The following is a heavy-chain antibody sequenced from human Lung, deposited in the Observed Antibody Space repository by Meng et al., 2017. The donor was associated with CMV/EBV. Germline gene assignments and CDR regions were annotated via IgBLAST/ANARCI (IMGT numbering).Heavy chain of an antibody. J-gene: IGHJ4*02. CDR1: GYTFTSYG. D-gene: IGHD6-13*01. Sequence: ASVXVSCKASGYTFTSYGISWVRQAPGQGLEWMGWISAYNGNTNYAQKLQGRVTMTTDTSTSTAYMELRSLRSDDTAVYYCARVRTPPKAAAGGYGGQGTLVTVSS. CDR2: ISAYNGNT. V-gene: IGHV1-18*01. CDR3: ARVRTPPKAAAGGY.